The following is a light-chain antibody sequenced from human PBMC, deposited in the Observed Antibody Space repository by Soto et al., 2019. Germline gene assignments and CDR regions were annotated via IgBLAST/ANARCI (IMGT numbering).Light chain of an antibody. Sequence: QSALTQPPSASGTPGQRVTISCSGSSSNIGSNYVYWYQQLPGTAPKLLIYRNNQRPSGVPDRFSGSKSGTSASLAISGLRSEDEADYYCAAWDDSLSAVVFGTGTKVTV. V-gene: IGLV1-47*01. CDR1: SSNIGSNY. J-gene: IGLJ1*01. CDR2: RNN. CDR3: AAWDDSLSAVV.